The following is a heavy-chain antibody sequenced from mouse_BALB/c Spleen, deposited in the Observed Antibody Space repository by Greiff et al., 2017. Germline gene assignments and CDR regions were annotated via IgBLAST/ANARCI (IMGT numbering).Heavy chain of an antibody. J-gene: IGHJ2*01. D-gene: IGHD1-1*01. CDR3: ASTVGGY. Sequence: EVQLQQSGAELVRPGALVKLSCKASGFNIKDYYMHWVKQRPEQGLEWIGWIDPENGNTIYDPKFQGKASITADTSSNTAYLQLSSLTSEDTAVYYCASTVGGYWGQGTTLTVSS. CDR2: IDPENGNT. CDR1: GFNIKDYY. V-gene: IGHV14-1*02.